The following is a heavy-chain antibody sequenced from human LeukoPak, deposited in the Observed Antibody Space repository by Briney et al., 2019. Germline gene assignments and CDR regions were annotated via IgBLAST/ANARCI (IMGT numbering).Heavy chain of an antibody. D-gene: IGHD3-22*01. CDR3: AKDLTSYYDSSGYPGPLDY. Sequence: GGSLRLSCAASGFTFDDYAMHWVRQAPGKGLEWVSLISGDGGSTYYADSVKGRFTISRDNSKNSLYLELNSLRTEDTALYYCAKDLTSYYDSSGYPGPLDYWGQGTLVTVSS. CDR1: GFTFDDYA. J-gene: IGHJ4*02. V-gene: IGHV3-43*02. CDR2: ISGDGGST.